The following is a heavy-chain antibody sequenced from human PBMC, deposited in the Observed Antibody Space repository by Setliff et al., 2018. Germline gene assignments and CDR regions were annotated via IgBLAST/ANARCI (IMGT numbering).Heavy chain of an antibody. CDR1: GGTFSSYA. J-gene: IGHJ6*02. Sequence: SVKVSCKASGGTFSSYAISWVRQAPGQGLEWMGGIIPIFGTANYAQKFQGRVTITTDESTSTAYMELSSLRSEDTAVYYCARGEREGITMVRGVRGTHYYYGMDVWGQGTTVTAP. CDR3: ARGEREGITMVRGVRGTHYYYGMDV. CDR2: IIPIFGTA. V-gene: IGHV1-69*05. D-gene: IGHD3-10*01.